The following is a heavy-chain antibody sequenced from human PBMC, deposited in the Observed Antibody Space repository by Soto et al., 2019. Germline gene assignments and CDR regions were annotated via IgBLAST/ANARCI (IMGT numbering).Heavy chain of an antibody. Sequence: GGSLRLSCAASGFTFSFCAMHWVRQAPGKGLEWVAVIWYDGSNKYYADSVKGRFSISRDNSKNTLYLQMNSLRAEDTALYFCARDVRSRYFDLWGRGTLVTVSS. CDR2: IWYDGSNK. CDR1: GFTFSFCA. CDR3: ARDVRSRYFDL. V-gene: IGHV3-33*08. D-gene: IGHD3-10*01. J-gene: IGHJ2*01.